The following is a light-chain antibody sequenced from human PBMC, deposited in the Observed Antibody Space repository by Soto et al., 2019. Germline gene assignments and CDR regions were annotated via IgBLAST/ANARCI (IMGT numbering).Light chain of an antibody. CDR3: QLRNNWPLMFT. V-gene: IGKV3-11*01. CDR1: QSLSGS. CDR2: DVS. Sequence: EIVLTQSPATLSLSPGERVTLSCRASQSLSGSLAWYQQKPGQAPRLLIYDVSNRATGIPATFSASGSGTDFTLTISSLEPEDFAVYYCQLRNNWPLMFTFGPGTKVD. J-gene: IGKJ3*01.